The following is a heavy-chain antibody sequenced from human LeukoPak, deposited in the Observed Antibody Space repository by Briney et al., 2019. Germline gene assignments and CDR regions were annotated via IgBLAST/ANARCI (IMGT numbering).Heavy chain of an antibody. CDR2: IYYSGST. CDR3: AREEGTATVTPSGAFDI. V-gene: IGHV4-59*01. CDR1: GGSISSYY. Sequence: SETLSLTCTVSGGSISSYYWSWIRQPPGKGLEWIGYIYYSGSTNYNPSLKSRVTISVDTSKNQFSLKLSSVTAADTAVYYCAREEGTATVTPSGAFDIWGQGTMVTVSS. J-gene: IGHJ3*02. D-gene: IGHD4-17*01.